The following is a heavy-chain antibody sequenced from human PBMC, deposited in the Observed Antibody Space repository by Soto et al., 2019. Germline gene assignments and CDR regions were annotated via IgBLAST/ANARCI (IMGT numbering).Heavy chain of an antibody. CDR1: GFTFSSYA. V-gene: IGHV3-23*01. D-gene: IGHD6-6*01. J-gene: IGHJ4*02. CDR3: AKSRPAGPAVNFDY. CDR2: ISASGGGT. Sequence: GGSLRLSCAASGFTFSSYAMSWVRQAPGKGLEWVSTISASGGGTYFADSVKGRFSISRDQSKNTLFLQMNSLRAEDTAIYYCAKSRPAGPAVNFDYWGQGTLVTVSS.